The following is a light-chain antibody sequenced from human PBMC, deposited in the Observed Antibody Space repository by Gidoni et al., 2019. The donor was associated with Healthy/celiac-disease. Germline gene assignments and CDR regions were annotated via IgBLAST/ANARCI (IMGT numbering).Light chain of an antibody. CDR1: SYNIGAGYD. J-gene: IGLJ3*02. CDR2: GNS. Sequence: QSVLTQPPSVSGAPGQRVTIPCTGSSYNIGAGYDVHWYQPLPGTAPKLLIYGNSNRPSGVPDRFSGSKSGTSASLAITGLQAEDEADYYCQSYDSSLSGSNVFGGGTKLTVL. CDR3: QSYDSSLSGSNV. V-gene: IGLV1-40*01.